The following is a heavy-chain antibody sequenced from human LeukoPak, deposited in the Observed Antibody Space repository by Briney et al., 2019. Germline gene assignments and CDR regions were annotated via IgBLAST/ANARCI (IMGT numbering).Heavy chain of an antibody. CDR1: GGSISSGGYY. J-gene: IGHJ4*02. Sequence: PSETLCLTCTVSGGSISSGGYYWSWIRQHPGKGLEWIGYIYYSGSTYYNPSLKSRVTISVDTSKNQFSLKLSSVTAADTAVYYCARMVRGVIIFDYWGQGTLVTVSS. D-gene: IGHD3-10*01. CDR2: IYYSGST. CDR3: ARMVRGVIIFDY. V-gene: IGHV4-31*03.